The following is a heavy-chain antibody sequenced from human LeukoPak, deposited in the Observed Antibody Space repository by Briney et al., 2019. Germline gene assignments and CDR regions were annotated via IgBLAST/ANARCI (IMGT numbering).Heavy chain of an antibody. Sequence: HTGGSLRLSCAASGFTFSDYYMSWIRQAPGKGLEWVAVIWYDGSNKYHADSVKGRFTISRDNSKNTLYLQMNSLRAEDTAVYYCARDDYSGSYGDAFDIWGQGTMVTVSS. D-gene: IGHD1-26*01. CDR3: ARDDYSGSYGDAFDI. CDR2: IWYDGSNK. CDR1: GFTFSDYY. J-gene: IGHJ3*02. V-gene: IGHV3-33*08.